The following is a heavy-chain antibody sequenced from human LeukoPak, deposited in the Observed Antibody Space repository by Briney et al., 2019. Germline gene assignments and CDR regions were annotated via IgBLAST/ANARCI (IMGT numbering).Heavy chain of an antibody. D-gene: IGHD6-13*01. CDR3: GREPYSTSSIDY. CDR2: ISSSSTYI. CDR1: GFTFSSYD. J-gene: IGHJ4*02. Sequence: GGSLRLSCAASGFTFSSYDLSWVRQAPGKGLEWVSFISSSSTYIYYADSLKGRFTISRDNAKNSLYLQVDSLRAEDTAVYYCGREPYSTSSIDYWGQGTLVTVSS. V-gene: IGHV3-21*01.